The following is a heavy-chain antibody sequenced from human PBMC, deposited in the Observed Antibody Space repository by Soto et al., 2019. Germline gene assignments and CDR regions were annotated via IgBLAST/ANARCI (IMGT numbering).Heavy chain of an antibody. J-gene: IGHJ4*02. V-gene: IGHV1-8*01. Sequence: QVQLVQSGAEVKKPGASVKVSCKASGYTFTSYDINWVRQATGQGLEWMGWMNPNSGNTGYAQKFQGRVTMTRNTSISTAYMELSSLRSEDTAVYYCARGLLGYCSGGSCYPGYWGQGTPVTVSS. D-gene: IGHD2-15*01. CDR1: GYTFTSYD. CDR2: MNPNSGNT. CDR3: ARGLLGYCSGGSCYPGY.